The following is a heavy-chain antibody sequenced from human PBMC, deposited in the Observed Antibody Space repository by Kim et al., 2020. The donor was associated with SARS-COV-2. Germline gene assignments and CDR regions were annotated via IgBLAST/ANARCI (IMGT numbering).Heavy chain of an antibody. CDR1: GFTFTTYG. Sequence: GGSLRLSCAASGFTFTTYGMNWVRQAPGKGLEWVSSITTGIGYSYYADSVKGRFTISRDNAKNSVFLQMNSLRGEDTAVYYCARGKFFDLWRRGTLVTVSS. CDR3: ARGKFFDL. V-gene: IGHV3-21*06. CDR2: ITTGIGYS. J-gene: IGHJ2*01.